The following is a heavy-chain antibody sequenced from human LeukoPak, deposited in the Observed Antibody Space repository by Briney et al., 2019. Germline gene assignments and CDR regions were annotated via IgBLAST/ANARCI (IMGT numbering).Heavy chain of an antibody. D-gene: IGHD3-10*01. V-gene: IGHV4-30-4*01. CDR1: GGSISSGDYY. J-gene: IGHJ4*02. CDR2: IYYSGTT. Sequence: SETLSLTCTVSGGSISSGDYYWSWIRQPPGKGLEWIGYIYYSGTTYHNPSLKSRVTISVDTSKNQFSLKLTSVTAADTAVYYCARGPYGSGSYYWGQGTLVTVSS. CDR3: ARGPYGSGSYY.